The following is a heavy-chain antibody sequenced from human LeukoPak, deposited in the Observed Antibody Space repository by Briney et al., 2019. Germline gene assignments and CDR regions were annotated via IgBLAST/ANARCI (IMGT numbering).Heavy chain of an antibody. J-gene: IGHJ6*02. CDR3: ARDQVVVPYYYGMDV. CDR1: RGTFSSYA. V-gene: IGHV1-69*01. D-gene: IGHD2-15*01. Sequence: SVKVSCKASRGTFSSYAISWVRQAPGQGLEWMGGIIPIFGTANYAQKFQGRVTITADESTSTAYMELSSLRSEDTAVYYCARDQVVVPYYYGMDVWGQGTTVTVSS. CDR2: IIPIFGTA.